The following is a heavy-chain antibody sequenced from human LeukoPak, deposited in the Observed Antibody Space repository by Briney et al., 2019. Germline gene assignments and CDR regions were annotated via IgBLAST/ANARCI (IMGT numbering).Heavy chain of an antibody. V-gene: IGHV4-59*01. J-gene: IGHJ5*02. CDR2: IYYSGST. D-gene: IGHD6-6*01. CDR3: ARDRECSSSSSHWFDP. Sequence: SSETLSLTCTVTGGSISSYYWSWIRQSPGKGLEWIGYIYYSGSTNYNPSLKSGVTISVDTSKNQFSLKLSSVTAADTAVYYCARDRECSSSSSHWFDPLGQGTLVTVSS. CDR1: GGSISSYY.